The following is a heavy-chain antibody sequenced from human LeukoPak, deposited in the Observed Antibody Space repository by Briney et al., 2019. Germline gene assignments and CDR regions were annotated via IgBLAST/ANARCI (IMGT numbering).Heavy chain of an antibody. Sequence: GGSLRLSCAASGFTFSTYAMSWVRQAPGKGLEWVSLISGSGGSTYYADSVKGRFTISRDNSKNTLYLQMNSLRAEDTAVYYCAKLYDSSGYYLPLDYWGQGTLVTVSS. V-gene: IGHV3-23*01. D-gene: IGHD3-22*01. CDR1: GFTFSTYA. J-gene: IGHJ4*02. CDR2: ISGSGGST. CDR3: AKLYDSSGYYLPLDY.